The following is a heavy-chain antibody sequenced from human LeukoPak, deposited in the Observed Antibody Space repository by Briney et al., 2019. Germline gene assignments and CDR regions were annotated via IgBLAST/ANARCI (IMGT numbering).Heavy chain of an antibody. CDR2: ISGSGGST. CDR3: AKTRYSSGWYAIDY. Sequence: GGSLRLSCAASGFTFSSYAMSWVRQAPGKGLEWVSAISGSGGSTYYADSVKGRFTISRDNSKNTLYLQMNSLRAEDTAVYYCAKTRYSSGWYAIDYWGQGTLVTVSS. CDR1: GFTFSSYA. V-gene: IGHV3-23*01. J-gene: IGHJ4*02. D-gene: IGHD6-19*01.